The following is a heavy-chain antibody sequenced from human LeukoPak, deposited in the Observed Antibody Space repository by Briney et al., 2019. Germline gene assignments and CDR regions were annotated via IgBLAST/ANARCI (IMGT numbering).Heavy chain of an antibody. CDR1: GLVFRTYA. Sequence: GGFMRLCSATYGLVFRTYAMSWVRQALGKGLDFVSAISGSGDSTYYADPVKGRFKISKDNSKSTLFLQMNSLRAEDTAVYYCAKRGGYGFSDYWGQGPLVTVSS. V-gene: IGHV3-23*01. J-gene: IGHJ4*02. CDR3: AKRGGYGFSDY. D-gene: IGHD5-18*01. CDR2: ISGSGDST.